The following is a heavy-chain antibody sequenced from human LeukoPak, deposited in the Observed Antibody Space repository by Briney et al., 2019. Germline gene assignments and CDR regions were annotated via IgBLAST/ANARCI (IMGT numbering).Heavy chain of an antibody. CDR3: AKVGVITFGGVIVENYFDY. Sequence: GGSLRLSCAASGFTFSSYAMSWVRQAPGKGLEWVSAISGSGGSTYYADSVKGRFTISRDNSKNTLYLQMNSLRAEDTAVYYCAKVGVITFGGVIVENYFDYWGQGTLVTVSS. V-gene: IGHV3-23*01. CDR1: GFTFSSYA. CDR2: ISGSGGST. D-gene: IGHD3-16*02. J-gene: IGHJ4*02.